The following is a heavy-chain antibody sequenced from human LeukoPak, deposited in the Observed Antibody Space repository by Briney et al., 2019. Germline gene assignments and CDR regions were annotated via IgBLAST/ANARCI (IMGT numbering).Heavy chain of an antibody. CDR1: GFTFSTYW. J-gene: IGHJ4*02. CDR3: ASDGNDYGDFMDY. CDR2: IKQDGSEK. V-gene: IGHV3-7*01. Sequence: GGSLRLSCAASGFTFSTYWMSWVRQAPGKGLEWVANIKQDGSEKYYVDSVKGRLTISRDNAKNSLYLQMNSLRAEDTALYYCASDGNDYGDFMDYWGQGTLVTVSS. D-gene: IGHD4-17*01.